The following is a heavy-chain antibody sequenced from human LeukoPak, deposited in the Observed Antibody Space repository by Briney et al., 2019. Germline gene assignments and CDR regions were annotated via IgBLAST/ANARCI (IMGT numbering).Heavy chain of an antibody. Sequence: SRTLSLTCTVSGGSISSGDYYWSWIRQPPGKGLEWIGYIYYSGSTYYNPSLKSRVTISVDTSKNQFSLKLSSVTAADTAVYYCAAHIVVVPAATVDYWGQGTLVTVSS. D-gene: IGHD2-2*01. CDR2: IYYSGST. CDR1: GGSISSGDYY. CDR3: AAHIVVVPAATVDY. V-gene: IGHV4-30-4*01. J-gene: IGHJ4*02.